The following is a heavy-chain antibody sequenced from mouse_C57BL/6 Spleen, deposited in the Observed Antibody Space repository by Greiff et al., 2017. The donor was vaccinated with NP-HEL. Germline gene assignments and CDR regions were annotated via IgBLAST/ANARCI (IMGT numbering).Heavy chain of an antibody. D-gene: IGHD3-1*01. J-gene: IGHJ2*01. CDR1: GYAFSSSW. V-gene: IGHV1-82*01. CDR3: ARFTALIDY. CDR2: IYPGDGDT. Sequence: QVQLKESGPELVKPGASVKISCKASGYAFSSSWMNWVKQRPGKGLEWIGRIYPGDGDTNYNGKFKGKATLTADKSSSTAYMQLSSLTSEDSAVYFCARFTALIDYWGQGTTLTVSS.